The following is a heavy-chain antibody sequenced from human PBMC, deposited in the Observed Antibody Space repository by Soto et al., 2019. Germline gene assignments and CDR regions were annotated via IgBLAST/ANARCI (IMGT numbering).Heavy chain of an antibody. V-gene: IGHV4-31*03. Sequence: QVQLQESGPGLVKPSQTLSLTCTVSGGSISNTNYYWSWIRQHPGKGLEWIGYIYYSGSTYYNPSLKSRVTISVDMSKNQFSLKLSSVTAADTAVYYCARGRDFDYFDPWGQGTLVTVSS. J-gene: IGHJ5*02. CDR3: ARGRDFDYFDP. CDR1: GGSISNTNYY. D-gene: IGHD3-9*01. CDR2: IYYSGST.